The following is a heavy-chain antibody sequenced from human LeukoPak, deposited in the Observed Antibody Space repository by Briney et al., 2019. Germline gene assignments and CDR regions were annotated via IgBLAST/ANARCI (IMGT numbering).Heavy chain of an antibody. D-gene: IGHD2-2*01. V-gene: IGHV4-4*07. J-gene: IGHJ5*02. CDR2: IYTSGST. Sequence: SETLSLTCTVSGGSISNYYWSWIRQPAGKGLEWIGRIYTSGSTNYNPSLKSRVTMSVDTSKNQFSLKLSSVTAADTAVYYCAREAYCSSTSCQGVFDPWGQGTLVTVSS. CDR1: GGSISNYY. CDR3: AREAYCSSTSCQGVFDP.